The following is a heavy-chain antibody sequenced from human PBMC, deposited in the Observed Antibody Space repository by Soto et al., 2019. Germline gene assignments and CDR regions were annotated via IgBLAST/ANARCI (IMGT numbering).Heavy chain of an antibody. CDR1: GFTFSSYS. J-gene: IGHJ4*02. CDR2: ISSSSSYI. D-gene: IGHD6-19*01. CDR3: ARGEEYSSGWYGGYFDY. V-gene: IGHV3-21*01. Sequence: EVQLVESGGGLVKPGGSLRLSCAASGFTFSSYSMNWVRQAPGKGLEWVSSISSSSSYIYYADSVKGRFTISRDNAKNSLYLQMNSLRAEDTAVYYCARGEEYSSGWYGGYFDYWGQGTLVTVSS.